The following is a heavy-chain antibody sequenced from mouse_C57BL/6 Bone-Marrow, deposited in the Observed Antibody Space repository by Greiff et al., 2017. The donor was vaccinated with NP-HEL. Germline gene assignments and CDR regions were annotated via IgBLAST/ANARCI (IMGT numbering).Heavy chain of an antibody. CDR3: ARDYDGSSYWFAY. CDR2: ILPGSGST. D-gene: IGHD1-1*01. CDR1: GFTFTGYW. J-gene: IGHJ3*01. V-gene: IGHV1-9*01. Sequence: QVQLKQSGAELMKPGASVKLSCKATGFTFTGYWIEWVKQRPGHGLEWIGEILPGSGSTNYDAKFKGKATLTADTSSNTAYMQLSSLTTEASAIFYRARDYDGSSYWFAYWGQGTLVTVSA.